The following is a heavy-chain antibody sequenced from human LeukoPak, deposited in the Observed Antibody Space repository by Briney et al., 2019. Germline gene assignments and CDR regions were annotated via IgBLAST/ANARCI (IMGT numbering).Heavy chain of an antibody. CDR3: ARGLRREQQLLRAFDY. CDR2: MNPNSGNT. J-gene: IGHJ4*02. D-gene: IGHD6-13*01. Sequence: GASVRVSCKASGYTFTNYDINWVRQASGQGREWMGWMNPNSGNTGSAQKFQGRVTMTSNTSISTAYMELSSLRSEDTAVYYCARGLRREQQLLRAFDYWGQGTPVTVSS. V-gene: IGHV1-8*01. CDR1: GYTFTNYD.